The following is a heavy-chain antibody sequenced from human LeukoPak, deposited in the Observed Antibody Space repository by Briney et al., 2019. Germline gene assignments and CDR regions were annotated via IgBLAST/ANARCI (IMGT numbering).Heavy chain of an antibody. CDR2: IYYSGST. J-gene: IGHJ4*02. Sequence: SQTLSLTCTVSGGSLSSGSYYWSWIRQPPGKGLEWIGYIYYSGSTNYNPSLKSRVTISVDTSKNQFSLKLSSVTAADTAVYYCARDNSHYYDSSGYYYSYFDYWGQGTLVTVSS. D-gene: IGHD3-22*01. CDR1: GGSLSSGSYY. CDR3: ARDNSHYYDSSGYYYSYFDY. V-gene: IGHV4-61*01.